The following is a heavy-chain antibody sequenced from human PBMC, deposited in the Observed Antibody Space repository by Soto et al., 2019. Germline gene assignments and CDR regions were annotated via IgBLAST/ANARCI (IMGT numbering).Heavy chain of an antibody. Sequence: GGSLRLSCAASGFTFSSYPMHWVRQAPGKGLEWVAVISYDGGNKYYVDSVKGRFTISRDNSKNTLYLQMNSLRAEDTAVYYCARDRDIAAADYYFDDWGQGTLVTVSS. D-gene: IGHD6-13*01. CDR1: GFTFSSYP. CDR3: ARDRDIAAADYYFDD. J-gene: IGHJ4*02. CDR2: ISYDGGNK. V-gene: IGHV3-30-3*01.